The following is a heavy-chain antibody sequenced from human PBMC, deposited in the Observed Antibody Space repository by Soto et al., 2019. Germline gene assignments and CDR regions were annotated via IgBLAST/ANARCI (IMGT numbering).Heavy chain of an antibody. V-gene: IGHV3-7*01. Sequence: EVQLVESGGGLVQPGGSLRLSCAPSGFMFGNYWMSWVRQAPGKGLEWVANIKQDGSEKYYVDSVEGRFTISRDNAKNSLYPQMTSLRADDTAVYYCARASPFDASSGYLEYWGQGTLVTVSS. CDR2: IKQDGSEK. D-gene: IGHD3-22*01. CDR1: GFMFGNYW. CDR3: ARASPFDASSGYLEY. J-gene: IGHJ4*02.